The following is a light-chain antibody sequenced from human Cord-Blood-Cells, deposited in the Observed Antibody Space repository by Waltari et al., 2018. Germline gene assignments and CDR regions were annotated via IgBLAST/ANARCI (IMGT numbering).Light chain of an antibody. CDR1: SGHSSSA. V-gene: IGLV4-69*01. CDR3: QTWGTGIHWV. J-gene: IGLJ3*02. CDR2: LNSDGSH. Sequence: QLVLTQSPSASASLGASVKLTCTLSSGHSSSAVAWHQQQPEKGPRYLMKLNSDGSHSKGDGIPDRFSGSSSGAERYLTISSLKSEDEADYYCQTWGTGIHWVCGGGTKLTVL.